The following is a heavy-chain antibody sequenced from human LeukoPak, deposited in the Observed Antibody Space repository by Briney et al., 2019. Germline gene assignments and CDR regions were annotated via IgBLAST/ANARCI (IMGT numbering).Heavy chain of an antibody. CDR3: ARLEGVVTPFDY. CDR2: IYYSGST. V-gene: IGHV4-61*01. Sequence: SETLSLTCTVSGGSVSSGSYYWSWIRQPPGKGLEWIGYIYYSGSTNYNPSLKSRVTISVDTSKNQFSLKLSSVTAADTAVYYCARLEGVVTPFDYWGQGTLVTVSS. CDR1: GGSVSSGSYY. J-gene: IGHJ4*02. D-gene: IGHD4-23*01.